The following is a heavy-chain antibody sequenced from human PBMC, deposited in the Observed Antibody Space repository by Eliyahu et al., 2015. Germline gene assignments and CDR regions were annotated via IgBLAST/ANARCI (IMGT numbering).Heavy chain of an antibody. CDR1: GFPFSSYA. D-gene: IGHD2/OR15-2a*01. CDR2: ISYDGSNK. V-gene: IGHV3-30-3*01. J-gene: IGHJ4*02. Sequence: QVQLVESGGGVVQPGRSLRLSCAASGFPFSSYAMHWVRQAPGKGLEWXAVISYDGSNKYYADSVKGRFTISRDNSKNTLYLQMNSLRAEDTAVYYCARDTLPPELGIQDYFDYWGQGTLVTVSS. CDR3: ARDTLPPELGIQDYFDY.